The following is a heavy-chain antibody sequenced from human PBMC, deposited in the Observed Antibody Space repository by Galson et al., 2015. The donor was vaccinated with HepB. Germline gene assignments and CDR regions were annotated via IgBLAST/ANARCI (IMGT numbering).Heavy chain of an antibody. CDR3: AKGDLAYCGGDCSYFDY. V-gene: IGHV3-23*01. Sequence: SLRLSCAASGFTFSSYAMSWVRQAPGKGLEWVSAISGSGGSTYYADSVKGRFTISRDNSKNTLYLQMNSLRAEDTAVYYCAKGDLAYCGGDCSYFDYWGQGTLVTVSS. CDR1: GFTFSSYA. D-gene: IGHD2-21*02. J-gene: IGHJ4*02. CDR2: ISGSGGST.